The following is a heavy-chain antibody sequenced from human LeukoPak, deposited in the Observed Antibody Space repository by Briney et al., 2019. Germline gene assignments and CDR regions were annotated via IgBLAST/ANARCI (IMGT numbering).Heavy chain of an antibody. J-gene: IGHJ5*02. CDR3: AKGYTFGPNWFDP. CDR2: ISGSGGST. CDR1: GFTFSNYA. Sequence: GGSLRLSCAASGFTFSNYAMSWVRQAPGKGLEWVSGISGSGGSTYCADSVKGRFTISRDNSKNMLSLQMNTLRAEDTAIYYCAKGYTFGPNWFDPWGQGTLVTVSS. V-gene: IGHV3-23*01. D-gene: IGHD5-18*01.